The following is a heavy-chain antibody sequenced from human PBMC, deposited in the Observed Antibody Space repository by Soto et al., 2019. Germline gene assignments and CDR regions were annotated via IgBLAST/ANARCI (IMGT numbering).Heavy chain of an antibody. J-gene: IGHJ6*02. Sequence: PSETLSLTCTVSGGSISSYYWSWIRQPPGKGLEWIGYIYYSGSTNYNPSLKSRVTISVDTSKNQFSLKLSSVTAADTAVYYCARDLRRRWDYYGMDVWGQGTTVTVSS. CDR3: ARDLRRRWDYYGMDV. CDR2: IYYSGST. V-gene: IGHV4-59*01. D-gene: IGHD4-17*01. CDR1: GGSISSYY.